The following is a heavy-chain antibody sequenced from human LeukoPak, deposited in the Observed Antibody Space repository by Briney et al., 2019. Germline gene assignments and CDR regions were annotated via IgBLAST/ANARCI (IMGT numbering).Heavy chain of an antibody. CDR1: GFIASTNY. D-gene: IGHD3-22*01. CDR3: ARVAVERLYHYDTSGYHLDY. CDR2: IYSGGTT. Sequence: GGSLRLSCAASGFIASTNYMSWVRQAPGKGLEWVSVIYSGGTTYYADFVKGRFTISRDNSKNTLYLQMNSLRAEDTAVYYCARVAVERLYHYDTSGYHLDYWGQGTLVTVSS. V-gene: IGHV3-53*01. J-gene: IGHJ4*02.